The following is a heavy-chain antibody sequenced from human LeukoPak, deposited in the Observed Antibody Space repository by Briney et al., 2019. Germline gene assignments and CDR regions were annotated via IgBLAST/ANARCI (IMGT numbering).Heavy chain of an antibody. V-gene: IGHV3-30*04. CDR3: AKEGIPPLYDYVWGRHDPFVY. CDR1: GFTFSSYA. Sequence: PGGSLRLSCAASGFTFSSYAMHWVRQAPGKGLEWVAVISYDGSNKYYADSVKGRFTISRDNSKNTLYLQMNSLRAEDTAVYYCAKEGIPPLYDYVWGRHDPFVYWGQGTLVTVSS. J-gene: IGHJ4*02. D-gene: IGHD3-16*01. CDR2: ISYDGSNK.